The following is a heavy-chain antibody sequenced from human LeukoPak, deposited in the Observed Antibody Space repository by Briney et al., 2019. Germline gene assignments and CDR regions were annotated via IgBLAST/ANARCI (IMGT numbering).Heavy chain of an antibody. D-gene: IGHD5-18*01. Sequence: PGGSLRLSCAASGFTFSNYAMSWVRQAPGKGLEWVSAISSSGSSTYYADSVRGRFTISRDNSKNTLYLQMNSLRAEDTAVYYCAKGPKEIQPYYFDYWGQGTLVTVSS. CDR2: ISSSGSST. V-gene: IGHV3-23*01. CDR3: AKGPKEIQPYYFDY. CDR1: GFTFSNYA. J-gene: IGHJ4*02.